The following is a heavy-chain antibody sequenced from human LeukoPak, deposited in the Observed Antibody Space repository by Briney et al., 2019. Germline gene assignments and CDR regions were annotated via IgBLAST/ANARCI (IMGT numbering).Heavy chain of an antibody. CDR2: ISAYNGNT. Sequence: ASVKVSCKASGYTFTSYGISWVRQAPGQGLEWMGWISAYNGNTNYAQKLQGRVTMTTDTSTSTAYMELRGLRSDDTAVYYCARGNGVTTVTTSPDNWFDPWGQGTLVTVSS. D-gene: IGHD4-11*01. J-gene: IGHJ5*02. CDR1: GYTFTSYG. CDR3: ARGNGVTTVTTSPDNWFDP. V-gene: IGHV1-18*01.